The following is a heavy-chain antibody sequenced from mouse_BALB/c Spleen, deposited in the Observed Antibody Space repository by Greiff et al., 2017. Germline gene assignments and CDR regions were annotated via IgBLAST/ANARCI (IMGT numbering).Heavy chain of an antibody. Sequence: EVMLVESGGGLVKPGGSLKLSCAASGFTFSSYAMSWVRQTPEKRLEWVATISSGGSYTYYPDSVKGRFTISRDNAKNTLYLQMSSLRSEDTAMYYCARRLLPDYYAMDYWGQGTSVTVSS. CDR1: GFTFSSYA. CDR3: ARRLLPDYYAMDY. J-gene: IGHJ4*01. V-gene: IGHV5-9-1*01. D-gene: IGHD2-3*01. CDR2: ISSGGSYT.